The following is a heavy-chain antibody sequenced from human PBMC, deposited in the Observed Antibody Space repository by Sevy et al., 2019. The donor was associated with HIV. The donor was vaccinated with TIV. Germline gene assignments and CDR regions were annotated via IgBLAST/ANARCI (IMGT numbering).Heavy chain of an antibody. Sequence: GGSLRLSCAASGFTFSSYAMSWVRQAPGKGLEWVSAISGSGGSTYYADSVKGRFTSSRDNSKNTLYLQMNSLRAEDTAVYYCAKGVKGGYYYDSSGYYDYWGQGTLVTVSS. CDR2: ISGSGGST. D-gene: IGHD3-22*01. V-gene: IGHV3-23*01. CDR1: GFTFSSYA. J-gene: IGHJ4*02. CDR3: AKGVKGGYYYDSSGYYDY.